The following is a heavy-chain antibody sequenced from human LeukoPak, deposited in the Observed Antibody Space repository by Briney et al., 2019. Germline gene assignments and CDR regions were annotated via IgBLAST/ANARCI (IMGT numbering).Heavy chain of an antibody. CDR3: ASSLLGSSGWPESEYFHH. J-gene: IGHJ1*01. CDR2: IHTSGST. CDR1: GGSISSYY. V-gene: IGHV4-4*07. D-gene: IGHD6-19*01. Sequence: PSETLSLTCTVSGGSISSYYWNWIRQPAGKGLEWIGRIHTSGSTNYNPSLKSRVTISVDTSKNQFPLKLTSVTAADTAVYYCASSLLGSSGWPESEYFHHWGQGTLVIVSS.